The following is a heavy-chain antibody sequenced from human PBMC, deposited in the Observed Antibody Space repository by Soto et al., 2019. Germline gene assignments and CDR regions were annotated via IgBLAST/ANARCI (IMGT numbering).Heavy chain of an antibody. Sequence: SVKVSCKASGGTFSSYAISWVRQAPGQGLEWMGGIIPIFGTANYAQKFQGRVTITADESTSTAYMELSSLRSEDTAVYYCALSRDRLPIPSYWGQGTLVTVSS. CDR1: GGTFSSYA. D-gene: IGHD2-15*01. CDR3: ALSRDRLPIPSY. J-gene: IGHJ4*02. V-gene: IGHV1-69*13. CDR2: IIPIFGTA.